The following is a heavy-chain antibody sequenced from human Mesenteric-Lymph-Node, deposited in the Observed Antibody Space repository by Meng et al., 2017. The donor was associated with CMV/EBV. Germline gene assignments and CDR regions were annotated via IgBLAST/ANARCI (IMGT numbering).Heavy chain of an antibody. CDR3: ARDHIILPWSGLVLGNTQRPYYYYGMDV. CDR1: GFTFSGSA. V-gene: IGHV3-73*01. CDR2: IRSKANTYAT. J-gene: IGHJ6*02. Sequence: GESLKISCAASGFTFSGSAMHWVRQASGKGLEWVGHIRSKANTYATAYAASVKGRFTISRDNAKNSLYLQMNSLRAEDSAVYYCARDHIILPWSGLVLGNTQRPYYYYGMDVWGQGTTVTVSS. D-gene: IGHD3-3*01.